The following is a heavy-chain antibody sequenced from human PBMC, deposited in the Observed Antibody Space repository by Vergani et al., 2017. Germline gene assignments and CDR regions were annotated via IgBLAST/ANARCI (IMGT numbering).Heavy chain of an antibody. D-gene: IGHD2-2*01. CDR2: ISSSSSTI. CDR1: GFTFSSYS. V-gene: IGHV3-48*02. Sequence: EVQLVESGGGLVQPGGSLRLSCAASGFTFSSYSMNWVRQAPGKGLEWVSYISSSSSTIYYADSVKGRFTISRDNAKNSLYLQMNSLRDEDTAVYYCASRVGVAWVPAAIPYGMDVWGQGTTVTVSS. J-gene: IGHJ6*02. CDR3: ASRVGVAWVPAAIPYGMDV.